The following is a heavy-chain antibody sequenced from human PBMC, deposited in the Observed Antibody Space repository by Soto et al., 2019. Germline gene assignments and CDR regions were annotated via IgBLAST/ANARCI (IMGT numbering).Heavy chain of an antibody. CDR3: ARVFGFGGMDV. CDR2: IYYSGST. J-gene: IGHJ6*02. D-gene: IGHD3-10*01. Sequence: SETLSLTCTVSGGSISSGYCCWIWTRQHPGKAMEWIGYIYYSGSTYYNPSLKSRVTISVDTSKNQFSLKLSSVTAADTAVYYCARVFGFGGMDVWGQGTTVPSP. CDR1: GGSISSGYCC. V-gene: IGHV4-31*03.